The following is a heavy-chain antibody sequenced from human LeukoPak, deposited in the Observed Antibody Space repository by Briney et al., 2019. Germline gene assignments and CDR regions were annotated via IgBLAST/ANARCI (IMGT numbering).Heavy chain of an antibody. CDR3: SKDWHILTGRNCFDP. D-gene: IGHD3-9*01. J-gene: IGHJ5*02. V-gene: IGHV1-18*01. CDR2: VASYNGDT. Sequence: ASVRVSCKASGYTFNNYGISWVRQAPGQGLEWMGWVASYNGDTNYAQKFQGRVTMSTDTSTSTAYMELRSLRFDDTAIYYCSKDWHILTGRNCFDPWGQGTLVTVSS. CDR1: GYTFNNYG.